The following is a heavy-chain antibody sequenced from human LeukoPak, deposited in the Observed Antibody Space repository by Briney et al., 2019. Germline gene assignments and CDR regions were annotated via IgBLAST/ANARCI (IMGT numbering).Heavy chain of an antibody. D-gene: IGHD3-22*01. J-gene: IGHJ4*02. V-gene: IGHV4-34*01. Sequence: SETLSLTCAVYGGSFSGYYWSWIRQPPGKGLEWIGEINHSGSTNYNPSLKSRVTISVDTSKNQFSLKLSSVTAADTAVYYCARRDPYYDSSGPMYYFDYWGQGTLVTVSS. CDR3: ARRDPYYDSSGPMYYFDY. CDR2: INHSGST. CDR1: GGSFSGYY.